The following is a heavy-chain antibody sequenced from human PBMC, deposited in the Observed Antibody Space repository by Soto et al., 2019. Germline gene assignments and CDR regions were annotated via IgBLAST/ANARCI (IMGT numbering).Heavy chain of an antibody. V-gene: IGHV3-64*01. D-gene: IGHD2-15*01. CDR2: ISSNGGRT. CDR1: GFTFSSYA. J-gene: IGHJ6*02. CDR3: ARGVVVVTATYGMDV. Sequence: GSLRLSCAASGFTFSSYAMHWVRQAPGKGLEYVSAISSNGGRTYYANSVKGRFTISRDNSKNTLYLQMGSLRAEDMAVYYCARGVVVVTATYGMDVWGQGTTVTVSS.